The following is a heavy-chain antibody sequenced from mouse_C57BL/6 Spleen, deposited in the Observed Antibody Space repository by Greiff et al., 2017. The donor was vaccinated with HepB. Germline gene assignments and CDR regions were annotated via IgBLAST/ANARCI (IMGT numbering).Heavy chain of an antibody. CDR2: IYPGSGNT. CDR1: GYTFTDYY. Sequence: QVQLQQSGAELVRPGASVKLSCKASGYTFTDYYINWVKQRPGQGLEWIARIYPGSGNTYYNEKFKGKATLTAEKSSSTAYMQLSSLTSEDSAVYFCAREGFITTVVAYYAMDYWGQGTSVTVSS. V-gene: IGHV1-76*01. J-gene: IGHJ4*01. D-gene: IGHD1-1*01. CDR3: AREGFITTVVAYYAMDY.